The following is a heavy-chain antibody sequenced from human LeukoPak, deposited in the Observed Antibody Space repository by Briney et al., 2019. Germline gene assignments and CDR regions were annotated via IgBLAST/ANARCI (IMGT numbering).Heavy chain of an antibody. J-gene: IGHJ4*02. CDR1: RLSLHNAW. CDR2: IKSKTNGRTT. V-gene: IGHV3-15*07. Sequence: GVSLRLSRASSRLSLHNAWMNCLRQPPGKGLDWVGRIKSKTNGRTTESAAPVKGRFPISRDDSTNTLYLEMSSLRIEDTAVYYCALGSNRYDSSDFDYWGQGTLVTVSS. CDR3: ALGSNRYDSSDFDY. D-gene: IGHD3-22*01.